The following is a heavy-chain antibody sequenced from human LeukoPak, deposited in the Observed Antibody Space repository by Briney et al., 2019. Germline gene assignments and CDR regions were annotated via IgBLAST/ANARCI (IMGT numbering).Heavy chain of an antibody. V-gene: IGHV3-66*01. CDR1: GFTVSSNY. D-gene: IGHD3-22*01. CDR2: IYIGGST. Sequence: PGGSLRLSCAASGFTVSSNYMSWVRQAPGKGLEWVSVIYIGGSTYYADSVKGRSTISRDNSKNTLYLQMNSLRAEDTAVYYCARSKDDSSGYDAFDIWGQGTMVTVSS. CDR3: ARSKDDSSGYDAFDI. J-gene: IGHJ3*02.